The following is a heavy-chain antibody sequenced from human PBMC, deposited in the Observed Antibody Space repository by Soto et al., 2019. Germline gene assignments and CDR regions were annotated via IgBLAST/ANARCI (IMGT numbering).Heavy chain of an antibody. J-gene: IGHJ5*02. CDR3: AKERLLWFGELLSNWFDP. CDR2: ISGSGGSP. CDR1: GFTFNSYT. D-gene: IGHD3-10*01. V-gene: IGHV3-23*01. Sequence: GGSLRLSCAASGFTFNSYTMAWVRQAPGKGLEWVSSISGSGGSPSYADSVQGRFTISRDNSRNTLYLQMNSLRAEDTAVYYCAKERLLWFGELLSNWFDPWGQGTLVTVSS.